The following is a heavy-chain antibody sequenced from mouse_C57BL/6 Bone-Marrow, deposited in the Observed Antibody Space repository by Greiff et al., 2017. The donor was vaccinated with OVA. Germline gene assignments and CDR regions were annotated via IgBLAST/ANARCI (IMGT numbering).Heavy chain of an antibody. J-gene: IGHJ3*01. V-gene: IGHV2-2*01. Sequence: VQLKESGPGLVQPSQSLSITCTVSGFSLTSYGVHWVRQSPGKGLEWLGVIWSGGSTDYNAAFISRLSISKDNSKSQVFFKMNSLQADDTAIYYCARGGYDYPAWFAYWGQGTLVTVSA. CDR2: IWSGGST. CDR3: ARGGYDYPAWFAY. CDR1: GFSLTSYG. D-gene: IGHD2-4*01.